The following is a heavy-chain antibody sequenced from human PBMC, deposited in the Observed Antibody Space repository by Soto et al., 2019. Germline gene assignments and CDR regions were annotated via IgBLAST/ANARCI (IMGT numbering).Heavy chain of an antibody. Sequence: PGGSLRLSCAASVFTFSGYYMSWIRQAPGKGLEWVSYISSSGSTIYYADSVKGRFTISRDNAKNSLYLQMNSLRAEDTAVYYCARDSLYSSSSYYYYGMDVWGQGTTVTVSS. CDR1: VFTFSGYY. CDR3: ARDSLYSSSSYYYYGMDV. V-gene: IGHV3-11*01. CDR2: ISSSGSTI. D-gene: IGHD6-13*01. J-gene: IGHJ6*01.